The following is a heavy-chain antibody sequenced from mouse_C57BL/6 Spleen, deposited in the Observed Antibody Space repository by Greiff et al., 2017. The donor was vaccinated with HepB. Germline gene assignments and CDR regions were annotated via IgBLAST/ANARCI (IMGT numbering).Heavy chain of an antibody. D-gene: IGHD1-1*01. J-gene: IGHJ1*03. CDR2: IDPENGDT. CDR1: GFNIKDDY. CDR3: TTSPYYGSSYWYVDV. Sequence: EVQLQQSGAELVRPGASVKLSCTASGFNIKDDYMHWVKQRPEQGLEWIGWIDPENGDTEYASKFQGKATITADTSSNTAYLQLSSLTSEDTAVYYCTTSPYYGSSYWYVDVWGTGTTVTVSS. V-gene: IGHV14-4*01.